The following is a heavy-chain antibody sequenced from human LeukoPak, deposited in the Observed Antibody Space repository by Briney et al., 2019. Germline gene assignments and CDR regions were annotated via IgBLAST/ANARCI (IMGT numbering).Heavy chain of an antibody. Sequence: ASVKVSCKASGYTFTGYYMHWVRQAPGQGLEWMGWINPNSGGTNYAQKFQGWVTMTRDTSISTAYMELSSLRSEDTAVYYCARGDYGGKFHYYGMDVWGQGTTVTVSS. D-gene: IGHD4-23*01. V-gene: IGHV1-2*04. CDR2: INPNSGGT. CDR3: ARGDYGGKFHYYGMDV. J-gene: IGHJ6*02. CDR1: GYTFTGYY.